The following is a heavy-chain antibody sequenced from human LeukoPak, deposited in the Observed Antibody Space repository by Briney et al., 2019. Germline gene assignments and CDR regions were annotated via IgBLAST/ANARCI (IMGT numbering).Heavy chain of an antibody. V-gene: IGHV4-38-2*02. J-gene: IGHJ4*02. CDR2: VYHSGNT. D-gene: IGHD3-10*01. CDR3: ASIRYYYDSGRLAD. CDR1: GYSINSGYY. Sequence: SETLSLTCTVSGYSINSGYYWGWIRQPPGKGLEWIGTVYHSGNTYYNASLQSRVTLSLDTSNNQFSLKLSSVTVADTAVYYCASIRYYYDSGRLADWGQGTLVIVSS.